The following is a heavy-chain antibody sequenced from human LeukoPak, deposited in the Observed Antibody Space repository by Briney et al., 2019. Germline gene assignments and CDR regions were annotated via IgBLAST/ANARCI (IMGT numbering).Heavy chain of an antibody. J-gene: IGHJ6*04. CDR1: GFTFRSYE. CDR3: ARDRLLEDRDFYSYDMDV. D-gene: IGHD2-21*01. Sequence: GVSLTLSCAASGFTFRSYEMNWLRQAPGKGREGVSYISSSGRTIYQAVSVKGRFTISRYNAKNSLFLKMKSMRDKDMSVCYCARDRLLEDRDFYSYDMDVWGKGTTVTVSS. V-gene: IGHV3-48*03. CDR2: ISSSGRTI.